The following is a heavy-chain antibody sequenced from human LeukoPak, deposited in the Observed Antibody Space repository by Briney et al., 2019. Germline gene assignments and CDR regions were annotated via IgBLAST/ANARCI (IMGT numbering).Heavy chain of an antibody. D-gene: IGHD5-18*01. J-gene: IGHJ4*02. CDR2: IYYSGST. V-gene: IGHV4-39*07. CDR3: AALWRGYSYGRPRAVAPIDY. Sequence: SETLSLTCSVSGGSIISSSYYWGWIRQPPGKGLEWIGSIYYSGSTSYNPSLKSRVTISVDTSKNQFSLKLSSVTAADTAVYYCAALWRGYSYGRPRAVAPIDYWGQGTLVTVSS. CDR1: GGSIISSSYY.